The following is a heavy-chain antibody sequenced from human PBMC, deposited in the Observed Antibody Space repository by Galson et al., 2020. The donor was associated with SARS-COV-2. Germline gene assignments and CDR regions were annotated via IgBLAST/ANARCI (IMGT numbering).Heavy chain of an antibody. D-gene: IGHD6-13*01. Sequence: SETLSLTCAVDGGSFIGYYWSWIRQSPGKGLEWIGEVDHIGSTNYNPSLKSRVTISVDTSKTQFSLNLSSVTAADTAVYYCARQLAAAGILDYWGQGTRVAVSS. CDR2: VDHIGST. CDR1: GGSFIGYY. CDR3: ARQLAAAGILDY. J-gene: IGHJ4*02. V-gene: IGHV4-34*01.